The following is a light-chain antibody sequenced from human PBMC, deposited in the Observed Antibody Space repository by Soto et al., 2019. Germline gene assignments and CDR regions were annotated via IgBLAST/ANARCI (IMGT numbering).Light chain of an antibody. CDR2: GAS. CDR1: QSVRTY. J-gene: IGKJ1*01. V-gene: IGKV3-15*01. Sequence: EIVMTQSPATLSVSPGERATLSCGASQSVRTYLAWYQQKPGQAPRLLIHGASTRAPGIPARFSGSGSGTDFTLTISSLQYEDFAVYYCQQYDDWPQTFGQGTKVDIK. CDR3: QQYDDWPQT.